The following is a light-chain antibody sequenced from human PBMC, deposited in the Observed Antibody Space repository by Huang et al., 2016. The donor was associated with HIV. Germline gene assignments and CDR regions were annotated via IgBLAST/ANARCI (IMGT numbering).Light chain of an antibody. Sequence: EIVLTQSPATLSLSPGERATLSCRASQSVNRNLAWYQQKPGQAPRLLINDAYNRAAGIPARFSGSGSVTDFTLTINSLEPEDFAVYYCHQRSSWPLTFGGGTRVEIK. CDR1: QSVNRN. V-gene: IGKV3-11*01. CDR2: DAY. J-gene: IGKJ4*01. CDR3: HQRSSWPLT.